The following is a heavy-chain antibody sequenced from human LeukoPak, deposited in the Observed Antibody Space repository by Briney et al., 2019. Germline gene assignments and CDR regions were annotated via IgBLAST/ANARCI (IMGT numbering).Heavy chain of an antibody. J-gene: IGHJ4*02. CDR3: TRSGTMVVMRPMYY. Sequence: PSETLSLTCTVSGGSISSSTFHWGWIRQPPGKGPEWIGSIYYSGSTYYNPSLNSRVTISVDTSKNQFSLKLSSVTAADTAVYYCTRSGTMVVMRPMYYWGQGTLVTVSS. CDR1: GGSISSSTFH. D-gene: IGHD4-23*01. CDR2: IYYSGST. V-gene: IGHV4-39*01.